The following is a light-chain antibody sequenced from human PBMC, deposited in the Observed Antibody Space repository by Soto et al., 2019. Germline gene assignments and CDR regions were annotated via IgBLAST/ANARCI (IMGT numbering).Light chain of an antibody. V-gene: IGKV3-20*01. J-gene: IGKJ1*01. CDR2: DAS. Sequence: EIVLAQSPGTLSLSPGERATLSCRASQSVSSSYLAWYQQKPGRAPRLLIYDASNRATGIPDRFSASGSGTDFTLSISRLEPEDFAVYFCQQYGSSPWTFGQGIKVEIK. CDR1: QSVSSSY. CDR3: QQYGSSPWT.